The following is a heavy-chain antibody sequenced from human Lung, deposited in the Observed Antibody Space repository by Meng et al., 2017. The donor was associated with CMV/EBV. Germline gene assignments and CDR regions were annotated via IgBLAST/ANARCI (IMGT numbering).Heavy chain of an antibody. V-gene: IGHV3-23*01. J-gene: IGHJ6*02. CDR2: ISGSGGST. CDR3: AKDGGYCSSTSCYLIPTYYYYYGMDV. Sequence: GESXKISCAASGFTFSSYAMSWVRQAPGKGLEWVSAISGSGGSTYYADSVKGRFTISRDNSKNTLYLQMNSLRAEDTAVYYCAKDGGYCSSTSCYLIPTYYYYYGMDVWGQGXTVTVSS. D-gene: IGHD2-2*01. CDR1: GFTFSSYA.